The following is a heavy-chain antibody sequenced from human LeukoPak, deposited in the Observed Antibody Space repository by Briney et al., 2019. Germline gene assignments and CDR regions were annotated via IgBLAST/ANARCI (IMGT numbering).Heavy chain of an antibody. Sequence: GASVKVSCKASGYTFTGYYMHWVRQAPGQGLNWMGWINPNSGGTNYAQKFQGRVTMTRDTSISTAYMELSRLRSDDTAVYYCARGILTGYRGRRPGLIWGQGTMVTASS. CDR1: GYTFTGYY. D-gene: IGHD3-9*01. CDR2: INPNSGGT. J-gene: IGHJ3*02. V-gene: IGHV1-2*02. CDR3: ARGILTGYRGRRPGLI.